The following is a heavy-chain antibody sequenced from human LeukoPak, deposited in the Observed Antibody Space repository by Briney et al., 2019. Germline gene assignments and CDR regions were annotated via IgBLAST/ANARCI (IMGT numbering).Heavy chain of an antibody. CDR1: GGSFSGYY. CDR2: INHSGST. V-gene: IGHV4-34*01. Sequence: PSETLSLTCAVYGGSFSGYYWSWIRQPPGKGLEWIGEINHSGSTNYNPSLKSRVTISVDTSKNQFSLKLSSVTAADTAVYYCARFSRSYDDAFDIWGQGTMVTVSS. J-gene: IGHJ3*02. D-gene: IGHD1-26*01. CDR3: ARFSRSYDDAFDI.